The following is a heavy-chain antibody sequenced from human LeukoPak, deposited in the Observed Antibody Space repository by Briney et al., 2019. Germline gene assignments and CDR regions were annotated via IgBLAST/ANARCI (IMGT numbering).Heavy chain of an antibody. V-gene: IGHV3-66*02. CDR3: ARDPGGGPTHGY. CDR1: GFTVGNNY. CDR2: IYSDGST. J-gene: IGHJ4*02. D-gene: IGHD1-26*01. Sequence: GGSLRLSCAASGFTVGNNYMSWVRQAPGEGLEWVSVIYSDGSTYYADSVKARFTIPRDNSKNTLYLQMNSLRADDTAVYYCARDPGGGPTHGYWGQGTLVTVSS.